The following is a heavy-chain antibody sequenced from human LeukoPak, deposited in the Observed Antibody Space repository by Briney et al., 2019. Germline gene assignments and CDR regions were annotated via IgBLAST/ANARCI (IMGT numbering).Heavy chain of an antibody. CDR1: GSTFSSYG. D-gene: IGHD3-16*02. V-gene: IGHV3-30*18. J-gene: IGHJ4*02. Sequence: GGSLRLSCAASGSTFSSYGMHWVRQAPGKGLEWVAVISYDGSNKYYADSVKGRFTISRDNSKNTLYLQMNSLRAEDTAVYYCAKEGGYDYVWGSYRYTNYYFDYWGQGTLVTVSS. CDR3: AKEGGYDYVWGSYRYTNYYFDY. CDR2: ISYDGSNK.